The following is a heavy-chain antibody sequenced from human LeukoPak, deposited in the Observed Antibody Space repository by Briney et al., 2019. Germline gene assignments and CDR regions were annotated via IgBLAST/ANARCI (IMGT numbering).Heavy chain of an antibody. Sequence: SVKVSCKVSGYTLTELCLHWVRQAPGKGLEWMGGIIPIFGTANYAQKFQGRVTITTDESTSTAYMELSSLRSEDTAVYYCATAGDYYGSGSYYNEGWGQGTLVTVSS. D-gene: IGHD3-10*01. CDR3: ATAGDYYGSGSYYNEG. CDR1: GYTLTELC. CDR2: IIPIFGTA. J-gene: IGHJ4*02. V-gene: IGHV1-69*05.